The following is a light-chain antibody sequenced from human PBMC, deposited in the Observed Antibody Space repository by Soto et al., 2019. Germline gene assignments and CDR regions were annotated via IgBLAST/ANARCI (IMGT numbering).Light chain of an antibody. CDR2: DAS. J-gene: IGKJ5*01. CDR1: QSVSSY. CDR3: QQRSNWPPIT. Sequence: EIVLTQSPATLSFSPREKTTLSCRASQSVSSYLAWYQQKPGQAPRLLIYDASNRATGIPARFSGSGSGTDFTLTISSLEPEDFAVYYCQQRSNWPPITFGQGTRLEIK. V-gene: IGKV3-11*01.